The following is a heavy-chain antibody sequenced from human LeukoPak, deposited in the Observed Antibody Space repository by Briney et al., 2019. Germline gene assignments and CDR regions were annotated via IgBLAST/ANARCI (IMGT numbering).Heavy chain of an antibody. CDR3: ARVDGFGYSAPN. Sequence: SETLSLTCTVSGGSINSYHWSWIRQPPGKGLEWLGYIYYSGSTNYNPSLKSRVTISVDTSKNQFSLKLSSVTAADTAVYYCARVDGFGYSAPNWGQGTLVTVSS. J-gene: IGHJ4*02. V-gene: IGHV4-59*01. CDR1: GGSINSYH. D-gene: IGHD3-10*01. CDR2: IYYSGST.